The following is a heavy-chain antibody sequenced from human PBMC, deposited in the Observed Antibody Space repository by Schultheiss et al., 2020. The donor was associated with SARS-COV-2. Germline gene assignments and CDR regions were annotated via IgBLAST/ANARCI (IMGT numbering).Heavy chain of an antibody. CDR1: GFTFSSYS. J-gene: IGHJ6*02. CDR3: ARESPYYYYGMDV. Sequence: GGSLRLSCAASGFTFSSYSMNWVRQAPGKGLEWVSSISSSSSYIYYADSVKGRFTISRDNSKNTLYLQMNSLRAEDTAVYYCARESPYYYYGMDVWGQGTTVTVSS. CDR2: ISSSSSYI. V-gene: IGHV3-21*04.